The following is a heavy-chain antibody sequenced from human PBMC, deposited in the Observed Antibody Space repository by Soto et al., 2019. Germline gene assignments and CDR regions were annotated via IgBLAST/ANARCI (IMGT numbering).Heavy chain of an antibody. CDR2: IIPIVGTG. J-gene: IGHJ6*02. V-gene: IGHV1-69*01. CDR1: GGTFSNYA. D-gene: IGHD2-2*01. Sequence: QVQLVQSGAEVRKPGSSVTVSCKASGGTFSNYAISWVRLAPGQGLEWMGGIIPIVGTGSYAQKVQGRVTITADEPTTTAYMELSSLRFEDTAVYYCARVVILVPTASTHYYYHMDVWGPGTTVTVSS. CDR3: ARVVILVPTASTHYYYHMDV.